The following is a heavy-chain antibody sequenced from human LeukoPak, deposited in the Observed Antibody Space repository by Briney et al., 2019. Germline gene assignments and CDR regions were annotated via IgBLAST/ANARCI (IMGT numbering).Heavy chain of an antibody. Sequence: GASVKVSCKVSGYTLTELSMHWVRQAPGKGLEWMGGFDPEDGETIYAQKFQGRVTMTTDTSTSTAYMELRSLRSDDTAVYYCARLWFGEFLYWYFDLWGRGTLVTVSS. D-gene: IGHD3-10*01. CDR3: ARLWFGEFLYWYFDL. CDR2: FDPEDGET. J-gene: IGHJ2*01. CDR1: GYTLTELS. V-gene: IGHV1-24*01.